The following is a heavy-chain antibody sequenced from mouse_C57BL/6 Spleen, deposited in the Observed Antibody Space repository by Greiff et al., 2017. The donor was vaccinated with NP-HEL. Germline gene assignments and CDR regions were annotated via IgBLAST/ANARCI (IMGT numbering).Heavy chain of an antibody. Sequence: QVHVKQSGAELVKPGASVKLSCKASGYTFTEYTIHWVKQRSGQGLEWIGWFYPGSGSIKYNEKFKDKATLTADKSSSTVYMELSRLTSEDSAVYFCARHEDRHYGNSYFDYWGQGTTLTVSS. D-gene: IGHD2-1*01. CDR1: GYTFTEYT. V-gene: IGHV1-62-2*01. CDR2: FYPGSGSI. CDR3: ARHEDRHYGNSYFDY. J-gene: IGHJ2*01.